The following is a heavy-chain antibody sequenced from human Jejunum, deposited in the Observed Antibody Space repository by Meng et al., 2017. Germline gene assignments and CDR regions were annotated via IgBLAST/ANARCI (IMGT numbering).Heavy chain of an antibody. CDR3: ARSPYSGSALPFFDY. J-gene: IGHJ4*02. D-gene: IGHD1-26*01. Sequence: QGPLHGSGPGLVKPSQTLSPPCTVSGDSFNSPDYYWSWIRQPPEKGLEWIGYIYYSGSTYYNPSLKSRVSISGDTSNKQFSLKLTSVTAADTAVYYCARSPYSGSALPFFDYWGQGSLVTVSS. CDR2: IYYSGST. CDR1: GDSFNSPDYY. V-gene: IGHV4-30-4*01.